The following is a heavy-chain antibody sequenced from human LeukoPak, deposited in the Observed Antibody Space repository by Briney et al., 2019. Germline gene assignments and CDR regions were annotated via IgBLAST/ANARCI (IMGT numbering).Heavy chain of an antibody. V-gene: IGHV3-23*01. J-gene: IGHJ6*02. Sequence: QAGGSLRLSCVASGFPFSSYWMTWVRQAPGKGLEWVSNINLDGSGTYYADSVKGRFTISRDNSKNTLHLQMNSLRADDTAVYYCARDRGGMDVWGQGTTVTVSS. CDR1: GFPFSSYW. CDR3: ARDRGGMDV. D-gene: IGHD3-10*01. CDR2: INLDGSGT.